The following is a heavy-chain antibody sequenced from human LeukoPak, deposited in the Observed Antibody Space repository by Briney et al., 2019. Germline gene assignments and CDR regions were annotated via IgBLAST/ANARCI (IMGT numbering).Heavy chain of an antibody. CDR3: ARAPPIWFEGPHYYYYGMDV. V-gene: IGHV1-18*01. CDR1: GYTFTSYG. D-gene: IGHD3-10*01. Sequence: ASVKVSCKASGYTFTSYGISWVRQAPGQGLEWMGWISAYNGNTNYAQKLQGRVTMTTDTSTSTAYMELRSLRSDDTAVYYCARAPPIWFEGPHYYYYGMDVWGQGTTVTVSS. CDR2: ISAYNGNT. J-gene: IGHJ6*02.